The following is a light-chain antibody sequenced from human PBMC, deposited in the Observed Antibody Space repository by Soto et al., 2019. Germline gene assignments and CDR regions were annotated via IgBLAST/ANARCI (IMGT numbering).Light chain of an antibody. CDR3: QQYDDSPFT. V-gene: IGKV3-20*01. J-gene: IGKJ3*01. CDR1: QSVSSNY. CDR2: VAS. Sequence: EIVLTQSPGALSLSPGERATLSCRASQSVSSNYLAWYQQKPGQAPRLLIYVASSSATGIPDRFSGSGSGTDFTLTISRLEPEDFAVYYCQQYDDSPFTFGPGTKVDIK.